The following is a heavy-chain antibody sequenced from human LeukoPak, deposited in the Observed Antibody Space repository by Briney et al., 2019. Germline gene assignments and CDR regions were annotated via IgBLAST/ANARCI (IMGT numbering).Heavy chain of an antibody. CDR1: GGSISSSSYY. J-gene: IGHJ4*02. D-gene: IGHD3-16*02. V-gene: IGHV4-39*07. Sequence: SETLSLTCTVSGGSISSSSYYWGWIRPPPGKGLEWIGSIYYSGSTYYHPSLKSRVTISVDTSKNQFSLKLSSVAAADTAEYYWARDRIVSGDFYWGQGTLVTVS. CDR2: IYYSGST. CDR3: ARDRIVSGDFY.